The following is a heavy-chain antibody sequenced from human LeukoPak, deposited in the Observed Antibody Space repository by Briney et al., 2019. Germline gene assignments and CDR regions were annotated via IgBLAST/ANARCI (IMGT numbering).Heavy chain of an antibody. V-gene: IGHV4-59*01. CDR3: ARGSSWPDY. J-gene: IGHJ4*02. CDR1: GGSIDIYY. CDR2: IYYSGST. Sequence: PSETLSLTCTVSGGSIDIYYWNWIRQPPGKGLEWLGYIYYSGSTNYNPSLKSRVTISVDTTKNQFSLKLSSVTAADTAVYYCARGSSWPDYWGQGTLVTVSS. D-gene: IGHD6-13*01.